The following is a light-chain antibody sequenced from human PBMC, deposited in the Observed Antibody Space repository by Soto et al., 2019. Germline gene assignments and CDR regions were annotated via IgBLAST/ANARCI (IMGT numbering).Light chain of an antibody. V-gene: IGLV2-14*01. J-gene: IGLJ3*02. CDR1: SSDIGSNNY. Sequence: QSALTQPASVSGSPGQSITISCTGTSSDIGSNNYVSWFQQRPGKAPTLIIYEVSNRPSGVSTHFSGSKSGNTASLTISGLLPEDEAEYYCSSYTTTTRRFGGGTKVTVL. CDR2: EVS. CDR3: SSYTTTTRR.